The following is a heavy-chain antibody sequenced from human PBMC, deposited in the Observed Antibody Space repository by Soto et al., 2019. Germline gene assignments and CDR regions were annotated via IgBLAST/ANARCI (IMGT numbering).Heavy chain of an antibody. CDR1: GGSVSSGGYY. V-gene: IGHV4-61*08. Sequence: HAETLSLTCTVSGGSVSSGGYYWSWIRQPPGKGLEWIGYIYYSGSTNYNPSLKSRVTMSVDRSINQFSLKLSSVTAADTAVYYCARDGFNYYDSSGYYRLFDSWGQGTLVTVSS. CDR3: ARDGFNYYDSSGYYRLFDS. J-gene: IGHJ5*01. D-gene: IGHD3-22*01. CDR2: IYYSGST.